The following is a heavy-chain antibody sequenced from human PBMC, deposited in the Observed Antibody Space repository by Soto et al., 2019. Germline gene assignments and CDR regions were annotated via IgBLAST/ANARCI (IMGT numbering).Heavy chain of an antibody. Sequence: SETLSLTCTVSGGSISGGGYFWSWIRQHPGKGLEWIGYIYYSGSTYYNPSLKSRLTISLDPSKNQFSLKLSSVTAADTAVYYCARVPRGLLSEGTFDYWGRGALVTVSS. J-gene: IGHJ4*02. CDR2: IYYSGST. V-gene: IGHV4-31*03. D-gene: IGHD3-10*01. CDR3: ARVPRGLLSEGTFDY. CDR1: GGSISGGGYF.